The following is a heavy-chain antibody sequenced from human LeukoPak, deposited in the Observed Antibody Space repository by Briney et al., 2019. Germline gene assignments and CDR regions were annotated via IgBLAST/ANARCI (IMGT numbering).Heavy chain of an antibody. D-gene: IGHD5-12*01. Sequence: SVKVSCKASGGTFSSYAISRVRQAPGQGLEWMGRNIPILGIANYAQKFQGRVTITADKSTSTAYMELSSLRSEDTAVYYCARGSGYGRVAFDIWGQGTMVTVSS. CDR2: NIPILGIA. CDR3: ARGSGYGRVAFDI. V-gene: IGHV1-69*04. J-gene: IGHJ3*02. CDR1: GGTFSSYA.